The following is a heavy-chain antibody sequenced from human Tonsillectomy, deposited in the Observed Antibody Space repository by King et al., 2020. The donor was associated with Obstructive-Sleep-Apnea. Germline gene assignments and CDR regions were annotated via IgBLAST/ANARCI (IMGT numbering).Heavy chain of an antibody. V-gene: IGHV3-9*01. CDR3: AKTGPSSGYYRAFDY. J-gene: IGHJ4*02. Sequence: GKLVQSGGGLEQPGRSLDLSCAASGFTFDDCAMHWVRQAQGKGLKWVSGISWIPFNINYADSVKGRFTVSRDNAKNSLYLQMNSLRAEDTALYYCAKTGPSSGYYRAFDYWGQGTLVTVSS. CDR2: ISWIPFNI. CDR1: GFTFDDCA. D-gene: IGHD3-22*01.